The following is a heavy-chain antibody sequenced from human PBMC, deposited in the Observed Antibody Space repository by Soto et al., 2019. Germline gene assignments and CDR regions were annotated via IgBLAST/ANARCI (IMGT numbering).Heavy chain of an antibody. V-gene: IGHV4-59*01. J-gene: IGHJ4*02. CDR2: VSYSGST. CDR3: ARIPYTSASFDY. Sequence: SETLSLISSVSLSPNYWGWVRQPPGKGLEYIGSVSYSGSTNYNPSLKSRVSISVDTSENQFSLKPTSVTTADTAVYFCARIPYTSASFDYWGQGALVTVSS. CDR1: LSPNY. D-gene: IGHD3-16*01.